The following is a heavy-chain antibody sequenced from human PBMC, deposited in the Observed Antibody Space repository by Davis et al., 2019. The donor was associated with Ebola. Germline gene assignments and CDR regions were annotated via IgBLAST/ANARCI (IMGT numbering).Heavy chain of an antibody. Sequence: SETLSLTCTVSGGSISSGGYYWSWIRQPPGKGLEWIWEIYHSGSTNYNPSLKSRVTISVDKSKNQFSLKLSSVTAADTAVYYCARSFYDFWSGYPSYWGQGTLVTVSS. CDR2: IYHSGST. D-gene: IGHD3-3*01. CDR1: GGSISSGGYY. J-gene: IGHJ4*02. V-gene: IGHV4-39*07. CDR3: ARSFYDFWSGYPSY.